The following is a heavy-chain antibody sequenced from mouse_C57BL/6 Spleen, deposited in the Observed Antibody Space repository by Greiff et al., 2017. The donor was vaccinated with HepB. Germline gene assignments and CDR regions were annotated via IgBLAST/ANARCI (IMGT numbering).Heavy chain of an antibody. Sequence: QVQLQQPGAELVKPGASVKMSCKASGYTFTSYWITWVKQRPGQGLEWIGDIYPGSGSTNYNEKFKSKATLTVNTSSSTDYMQLSSLTSEDSAVYYCARTGGKLDWGHLDYWGQGTTLTVSS. J-gene: IGHJ2*01. D-gene: IGHD4-1*01. V-gene: IGHV1-55*01. CDR1: GYTFTSYW. CDR2: IYPGSGST. CDR3: ARTGGKLDWGHLDY.